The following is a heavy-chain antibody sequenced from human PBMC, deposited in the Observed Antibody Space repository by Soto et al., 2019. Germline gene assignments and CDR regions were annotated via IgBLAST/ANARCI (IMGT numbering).Heavy chain of an antibody. Sequence: PGGSLRLSCVASGFTVSSNYMSWVRQAPGKGLEWVSIIYSGGSTYYADSVQGRFTISRDNSKNTLDLQMNSLRAEDTAVYYCAREGGGVYCSGGSCYGRYFDYWGQGTLVDVSS. CDR2: IYSGGST. J-gene: IGHJ4*02. D-gene: IGHD2-15*01. V-gene: IGHV3-53*01. CDR3: AREGGGVYCSGGSCYGRYFDY. CDR1: GFTVSSNY.